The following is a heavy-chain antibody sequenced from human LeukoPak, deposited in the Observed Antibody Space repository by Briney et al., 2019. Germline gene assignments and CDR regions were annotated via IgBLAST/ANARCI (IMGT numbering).Heavy chain of an antibody. CDR1: GFTFSNYW. V-gene: IGHV3-74*01. CDR3: ARDYDFDY. D-gene: IGHD3-3*01. Sequence: GGSLRLSCAASGFTFSNYWMHWVRQAPGKGLVWVSRIKSDGSATTYADSVKGRFTISRDNAKNMVYLQMNSLRAEDTAVYYCARDYDFDYWGQGTLVTVSS. J-gene: IGHJ4*02. CDR2: IKSDGSAT.